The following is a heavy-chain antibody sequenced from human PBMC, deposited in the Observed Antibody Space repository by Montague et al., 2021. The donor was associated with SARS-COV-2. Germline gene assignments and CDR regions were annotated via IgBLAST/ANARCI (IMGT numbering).Heavy chain of an antibody. CDR2: IYYSGST. V-gene: IGHV4-59*08. D-gene: IGHD3-9*01. J-gene: IGHJ4*02. Sequence: SETLSLTCTVSGGSVSSYYWSWIRQPPGKGLEWIGYIYYSGSTNYNPSLKSRVTISIDTSKDQFSLKLSPVTAADAAVYYCAGHTLGYCDWLSGAYFDYWGQGTLVTVSS. CDR3: AGHTLGYCDWLSGAYFDY. CDR1: GGSVSSYY.